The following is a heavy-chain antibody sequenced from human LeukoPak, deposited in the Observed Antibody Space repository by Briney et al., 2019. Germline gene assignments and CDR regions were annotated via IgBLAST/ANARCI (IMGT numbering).Heavy chain of an antibody. D-gene: IGHD6-19*01. Sequence: GGSLRLSCAASGFTFSSYGMHWVRQAPGKGLEWVAVISYDGSNKYYADSVKGRFTISRDNSKNTLYLQMNSLRAEDTAVYYCAKDMLNSGWCWGQGTLVTVSS. CDR1: GFTFSSYG. CDR3: AKDMLNSGWC. J-gene: IGHJ4*02. V-gene: IGHV3-30*18. CDR2: ISYDGSNK.